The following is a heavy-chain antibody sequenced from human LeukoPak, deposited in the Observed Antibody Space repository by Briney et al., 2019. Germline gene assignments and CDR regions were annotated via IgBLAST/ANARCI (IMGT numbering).Heavy chain of an antibody. J-gene: IGHJ6*03. Sequence: GGSLRLSCAASGFTFSSNYMSWVRQAPGKGLEWVSGIYSGGSTYYADSVKARFTISRDNSKNTLYLQMTSLRAADTAVYYCARAPTLNYYYYYMAVWGKGTTVTVYS. CDR2: IYSGGST. V-gene: IGHV3-53*01. CDR3: ARAPTLNYYYYYMAV. CDR1: GFTFSSNY.